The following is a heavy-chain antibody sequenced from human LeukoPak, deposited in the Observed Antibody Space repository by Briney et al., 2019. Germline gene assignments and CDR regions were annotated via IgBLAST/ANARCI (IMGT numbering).Heavy chain of an antibody. CDR3: ARYPSYCSGGSCGYYYYYMDV. CDR2: INHSGST. CDR1: GGSFSGYY. V-gene: IGHV4-34*01. D-gene: IGHD2-15*01. Sequence: PSETLSLTCAVYGGSFSGYYWSWIRQPPGKGLEWIGEINHSGSTNYNPSLKSRVTISVDTSKNQFSLKLSSVTAADTAVYYCARYPSYCSGGSCGYYYYYMDVWGKGTTVTVSS. J-gene: IGHJ6*03.